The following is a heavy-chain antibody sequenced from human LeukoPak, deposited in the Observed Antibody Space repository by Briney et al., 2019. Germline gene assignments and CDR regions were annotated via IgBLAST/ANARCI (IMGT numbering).Heavy chain of an antibody. Sequence: GGSLRLSCAASGFTFSSYAMHWVRQAPGKGLEGVAVISYDGSNKYYADSVKGRFTISRDNSKNTLYLQMNSLRAEDTAVFYCARVVGSYYGMDVWGQGTTVTVSS. CDR2: ISYDGSNK. D-gene: IGHD1-26*01. V-gene: IGHV3-30*04. CDR3: ARVVGSYYGMDV. J-gene: IGHJ6*02. CDR1: GFTFSSYA.